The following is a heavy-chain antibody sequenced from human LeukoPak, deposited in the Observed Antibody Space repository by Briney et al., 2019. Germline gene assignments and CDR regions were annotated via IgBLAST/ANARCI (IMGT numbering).Heavy chain of an antibody. Sequence: GGSLRLSCAASGFTFSSYSMNWVRQAPGKGLEWVSSISSSSSYIYYADSVKGRFTISRDNAKNSLYLQMNSLRAEDTAVYYCAPDLYGPYAFGIWGQGTMVTVSS. CDR1: GFTFSSYS. CDR3: APDLYGPYAFGI. CDR2: ISSSSSYI. D-gene: IGHD4-17*01. V-gene: IGHV3-21*01. J-gene: IGHJ3*02.